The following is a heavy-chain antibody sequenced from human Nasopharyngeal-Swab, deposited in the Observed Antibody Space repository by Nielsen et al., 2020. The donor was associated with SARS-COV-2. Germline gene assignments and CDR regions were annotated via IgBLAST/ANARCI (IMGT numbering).Heavy chain of an antibody. CDR3: ARDGLDYDFWSAYFMDV. CDR1: GFTFNNYN. Sequence: GESLKISCAASGFTFNNYNINWVRQAPGKGLEWVSSISSSSTYIYYADSVKGRFTISRDNAKNSFSLQMNSLRAEDTAVYYCARDGLDYDFWSAYFMDVWGQGTTVTVSS. V-gene: IGHV3-21*01. J-gene: IGHJ6*02. CDR2: ISSSSTYI. D-gene: IGHD3-3*01.